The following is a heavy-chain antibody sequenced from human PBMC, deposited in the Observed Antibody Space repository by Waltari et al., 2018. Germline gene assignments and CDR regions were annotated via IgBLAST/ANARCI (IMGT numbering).Heavy chain of an antibody. V-gene: IGHV3-48*03. CDR3: ARLPHDSQPGP. D-gene: IGHD1-1*01. Sequence: EVQLVESEGGVVQPGGSLRLSCAASGFTFVNNGLNWVRQAPGKGLEWVSFISGSGSAKNYADSVKGRFTISRDNARNSLFLQMDSLRAEDTAVYYCARLPHDSQPGPWGQGTLVTVSS. CDR2: ISGSGSAK. J-gene: IGHJ5*02. CDR1: GFTFVNNG.